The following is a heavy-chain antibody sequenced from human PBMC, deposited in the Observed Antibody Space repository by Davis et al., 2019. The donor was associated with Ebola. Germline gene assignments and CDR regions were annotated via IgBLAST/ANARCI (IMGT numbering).Heavy chain of an antibody. V-gene: IGHV3-30*03. CDR1: GFTFSSYG. CDR2: ISNDGSNK. D-gene: IGHD3-3*01. CDR3: ARDSGDFGAFDWYFDL. Sequence: GESLKISCAASGFTFSSYGMHWVRQAPGKGLEWVAVISNDGSNKYYADSVKGRFTISRDNAKNSLYLQMNSLRAEDTAVYYCARDSGDFGAFDWYFDLWGRGTLVTVSS. J-gene: IGHJ2*01.